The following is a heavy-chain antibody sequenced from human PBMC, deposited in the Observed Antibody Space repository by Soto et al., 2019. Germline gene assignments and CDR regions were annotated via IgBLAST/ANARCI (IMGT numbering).Heavy chain of an antibody. J-gene: IGHJ3*01. CDR2: MNPNSGNT. D-gene: IGHD2-15*01. CDR1: GYTFTSYD. V-gene: IGHV1-8*01. Sequence: QVQLVQSGAEVKKPGASVKVSCKTSGYTFTSYDINWVRQATGQGLEWMGWMNPNSGNTAYAQKFQGRVTMTRYTAPSTAYRDLSRLISDKTAVYYCTRATSIGAVDLWCQGTRVTVSS. CDR3: TRATSIGAVDL.